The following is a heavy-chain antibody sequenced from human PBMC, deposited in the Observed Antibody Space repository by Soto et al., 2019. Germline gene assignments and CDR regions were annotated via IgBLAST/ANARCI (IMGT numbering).Heavy chain of an antibody. Sequence: PSETLSLTCAVHGGSFSGYYWSWIRQPPGKGLEWIGEINHSGSTNYNPSLKSRVTISVDTSKNQFSLKLSSVTAADTAVYYCARGNSYGDYGGGDYYYYYMDVWGKGTTVTVSS. CDR1: GGSFSGYY. CDR2: INHSGST. V-gene: IGHV4-34*01. CDR3: ARGNSYGDYGGGDYYYYYMDV. J-gene: IGHJ6*03. D-gene: IGHD4-17*01.